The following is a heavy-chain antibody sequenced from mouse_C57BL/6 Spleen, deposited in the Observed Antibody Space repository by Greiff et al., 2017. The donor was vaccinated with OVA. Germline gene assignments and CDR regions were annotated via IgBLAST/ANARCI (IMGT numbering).Heavy chain of an antibody. CDR3: TRGDTTVVEHWYFDV. CDR2: IDPSDSYT. CDR1: GYTFTSYW. Sequence: QVQLQQPGAELVMPGASVKLSCKASGYTFTSYWMHWVKQRPGQGLEGIGEIDPSDSYTTYNQKLKGKSTLTVDKHTSTAHKRLSSLTSEDSAVYYCTRGDTTVVEHWYFDVGGTGTTVTVSS. D-gene: IGHD1-1*01. J-gene: IGHJ1*03. V-gene: IGHV1-69*01.